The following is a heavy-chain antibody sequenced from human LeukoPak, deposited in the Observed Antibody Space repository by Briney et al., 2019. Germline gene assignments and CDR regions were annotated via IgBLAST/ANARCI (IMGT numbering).Heavy chain of an antibody. CDR2: INPSFGRT. CDR3: ARGPTVLYFDY. D-gene: IGHD1-14*01. J-gene: IGHJ4*02. Sequence: SVKVCCKSSGYTFTSYNMSWVRQAPGQGLEWMGVINPSFGRTNYAQKFQGRVTMTTDKSTSTAYMELSSLGSEDTAVYYCARGPTVLYFDYWGQGTLVTVSS. CDR1: GYTFTSYN. V-gene: IGHV1-69*05.